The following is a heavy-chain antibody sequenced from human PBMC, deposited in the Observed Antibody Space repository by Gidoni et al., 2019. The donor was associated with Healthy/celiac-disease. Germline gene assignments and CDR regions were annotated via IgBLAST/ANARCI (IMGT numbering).Heavy chain of an antibody. CDR3: ARSPPHPVVYYYGSGRYWFDP. D-gene: IGHD3-10*01. V-gene: IGHV4-34*01. Sequence: QVQLQQWGAGLLKPSETLSLTCAVYGGSFSGYYWSWIRQPPGKGLEWIGEINHSGSTNYNPSLKSRVTISVDTSKNQFSLKLSSVTAADTAVYYCARSPPHPVVYYYGSGRYWFDPWGQGTLVTVSS. CDR2: INHSGST. J-gene: IGHJ5*02. CDR1: GGSFSGYY.